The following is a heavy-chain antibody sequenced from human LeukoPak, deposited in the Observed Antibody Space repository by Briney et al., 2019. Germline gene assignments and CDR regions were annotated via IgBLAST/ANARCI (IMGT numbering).Heavy chain of an antibody. CDR3: ARGGYSSSWYFGFDY. V-gene: IGHV3-7*04. D-gene: IGHD6-13*01. J-gene: IGHJ4*02. Sequence: GGSLRLSCAASGFTFSSYWMNWVRQAPGKGLERVANIKQDGSEKHYLDSVKGRFTISRDNAKNSLYLQMNSLRAEDTAVYYCARGGYSSSWYFGFDYWGQGTLVTVSS. CDR2: IKQDGSEK. CDR1: GFTFSSYW.